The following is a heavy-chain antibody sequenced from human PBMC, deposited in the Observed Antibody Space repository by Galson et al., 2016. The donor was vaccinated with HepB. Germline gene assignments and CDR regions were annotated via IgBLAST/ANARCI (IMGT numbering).Heavy chain of an antibody. CDR3: ARDGYYYGSGSYGAATY. V-gene: IGHV3-30*04. CDR1: GFSFSSSA. D-gene: IGHD3-10*01. CDR2: ISYHGSNK. J-gene: IGHJ4*02. Sequence: SLRLSCAASGFSFSSSAMHWVRQAPGKGLGWVAVISYHGSNKYYVDSVKGRFTISRDNSKNTLYLLMNSLRVEDTAMYYCARDGYYYGSGSYGAATYWGQGTPVTVSS.